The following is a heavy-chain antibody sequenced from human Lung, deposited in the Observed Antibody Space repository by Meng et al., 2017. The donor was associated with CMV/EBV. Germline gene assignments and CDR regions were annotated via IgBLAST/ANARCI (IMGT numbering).Heavy chain of an antibody. CDR1: GGSMSSSSYY. CDR2: VYYRGGT. D-gene: IGHD5-18*01. V-gene: IGHV4-39*01. J-gene: IGHJ5*02. CDR3: ARHSQEYSYGEGWFDP. Sequence: SETLSLXXTVSGGSMSSSSYYWAWIRQPPGRGLEWIGSVYYRGGTYYSPSLKSRVAISVDTSKRQFSLRLSSVTAGDTAVYYCARHSQEYSYGEGWFDPWGQGTLVXVSS.